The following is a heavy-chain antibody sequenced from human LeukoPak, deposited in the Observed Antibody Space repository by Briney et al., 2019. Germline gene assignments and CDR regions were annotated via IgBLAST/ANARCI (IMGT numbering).Heavy chain of an antibody. D-gene: IGHD5-12*01. CDR2: FGTRSTSI. J-gene: IGHJ6*02. CDR1: GFTFSGYS. Sequence: GGSLRLSCTASGFTFSGYSMNWIRQAPGKGLEWVSSFGTRSTSIYHAGSVKGRFAISRDNAKNSLYLQMNSLRAEDTALYYCARGSGHDRVYYYGMDVWGQGTTVTVSS. CDR3: ARGSGHDRVYYYGMDV. V-gene: IGHV3-21*01.